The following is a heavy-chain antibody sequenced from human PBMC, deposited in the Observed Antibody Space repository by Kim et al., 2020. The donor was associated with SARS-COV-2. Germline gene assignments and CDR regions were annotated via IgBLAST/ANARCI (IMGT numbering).Heavy chain of an antibody. Sequence: TDSAATVKGRFTISRDDSNNTLYQQMNSLKTEDTAVYYCTSEFYYDSSENWGQGTLVTVSS. V-gene: IGHV3-15*01. D-gene: IGHD3-22*01. J-gene: IGHJ4*02. CDR3: TSEFYYDSSEN. CDR2: T.